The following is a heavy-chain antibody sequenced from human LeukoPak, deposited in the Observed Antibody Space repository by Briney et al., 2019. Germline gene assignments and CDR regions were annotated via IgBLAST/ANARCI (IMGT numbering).Heavy chain of an antibody. Sequence: ASVKVSCKASGYTFTGYYMHWVRQAPGQGLEWMGWINPNSGGTNYAQKFQGRVTMTRDTSISTAYMELSRLRSDDTAVYYCARTQGIAAAGTKGGFDYWGQGTLVTVSS. CDR1: GYTFTGYY. CDR2: INPNSGGT. D-gene: IGHD6-13*01. CDR3: ARTQGIAAAGTKGGFDY. V-gene: IGHV1-2*02. J-gene: IGHJ4*02.